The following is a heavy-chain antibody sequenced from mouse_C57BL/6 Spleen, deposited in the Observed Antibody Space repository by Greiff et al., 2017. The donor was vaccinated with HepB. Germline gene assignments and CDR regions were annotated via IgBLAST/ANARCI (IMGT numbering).Heavy chain of an antibody. J-gene: IGHJ4*01. Sequence: EVKLVESGGGLVQPGGSLKLSCAASGFTFSDYGMAWVRQAPRKGPEWVAFISNLAYSIYYADTVTGRFTISRENAKNTLYLEMSSLRSEDTAMYYCARQGASYDGYLYAMDYWGQGTSVTVSS. V-gene: IGHV5-15*01. CDR3: ARQGASYDGYLYAMDY. CDR2: ISNLAYSI. D-gene: IGHD2-3*01. CDR1: GFTFSDYG.